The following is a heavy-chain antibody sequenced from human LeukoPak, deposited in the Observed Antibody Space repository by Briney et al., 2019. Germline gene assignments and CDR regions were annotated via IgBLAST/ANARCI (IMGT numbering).Heavy chain of an antibody. V-gene: IGHV3-48*02. Sequence: GGSLRLSCAASGFTFSSYSMNWVRQAPGKGLEWVSYIDSSSSTIYYADSVKGRFTISRDNAKNSLYMQMDSLRDEDTAVYYCARTAIIIRGVIAYYFGYWGQGTLVTVSS. CDR1: GFTFSSYS. J-gene: IGHJ4*02. CDR3: ARTAIIIRGVIAYYFGY. CDR2: IDSSSSTI. D-gene: IGHD3-10*01.